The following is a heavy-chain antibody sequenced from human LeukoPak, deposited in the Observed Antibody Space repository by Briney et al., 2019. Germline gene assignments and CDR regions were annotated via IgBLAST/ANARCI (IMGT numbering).Heavy chain of an antibody. CDR2: IYYSGST. J-gene: IGHJ4*02. V-gene: IGHV4-39*01. CDR3: ARLGYSYGYRPPYFDY. Sequence: SETLSLTCTVSGGSISSSSYYWGWIRQPPGKGLEWIGSIYYSGSTYYNPSLKSRVTISVDTSKNHCSLKLSSVTAADTAVYYCARLGYSYGYRPPYFDYWGQGTLVTVSS. CDR1: GGSISSSSYY. D-gene: IGHD5-18*01.